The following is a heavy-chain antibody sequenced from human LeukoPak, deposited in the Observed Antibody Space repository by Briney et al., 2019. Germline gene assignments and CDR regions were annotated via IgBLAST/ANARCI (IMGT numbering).Heavy chain of an antibody. CDR3: ARAPAGPYYFDY. J-gene: IGHJ4*02. V-gene: IGHV3-11*01. CDR2: ISSSGSTI. D-gene: IGHD6-13*01. CDR1: GFTFSDYY. Sequence: PGGSLRLSCAASGFTFSDYYMSWIRQAPGKGLEWVSYISSSGSTIYYADSVKGRFTISRDNAKNSLYLQMNSLRAEDTALYHCARAPAGPYYFDYWGQGTLVTVSS.